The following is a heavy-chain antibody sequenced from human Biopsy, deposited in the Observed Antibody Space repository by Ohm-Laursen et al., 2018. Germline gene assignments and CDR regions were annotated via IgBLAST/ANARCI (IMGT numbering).Heavy chain of an antibody. V-gene: IGHV1-24*01. D-gene: IGHD3-10*01. CDR2: FDREERKT. Sequence: GASVKVSCKVSGYTLTELSIRWVRQTGGKGLEWMGGFDREERKTVYAEKFQGRVTMTEDTSTDTVYMEVTSLRSDDTAVYYCATGPYYDTRFYYNVRPFDFWGQGTLVTVSS. CDR1: GYTLTELS. CDR3: ATGPYYDTRFYYNVRPFDF. J-gene: IGHJ4*02.